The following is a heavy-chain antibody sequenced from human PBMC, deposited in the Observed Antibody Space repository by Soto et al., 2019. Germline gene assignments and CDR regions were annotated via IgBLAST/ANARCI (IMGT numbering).Heavy chain of an antibody. Sequence: GASVKVSCKASGYTFTSYGISWVRQAPGQGLEWMGWISAYNGNTNYAQKLQGRVTMTTDTSTSTAYMELRSLRSDDTAVYYCAIDLSYNWNPSWFDYWGQGTLVSGSS. CDR1: GYTFTSYG. CDR3: AIDLSYNWNPSWFDY. V-gene: IGHV1-18*01. CDR2: ISAYNGNT. D-gene: IGHD1-20*01. J-gene: IGHJ4*02.